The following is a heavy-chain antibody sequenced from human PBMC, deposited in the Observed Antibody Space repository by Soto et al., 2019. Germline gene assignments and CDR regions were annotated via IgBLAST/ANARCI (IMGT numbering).Heavy chain of an antibody. J-gene: IGHJ5*02. D-gene: IGHD3-3*01. CDR2: IIPIFGTA. Sequence: GASVKVSCKASGGAFSSYAISWVRQAPGQGLEWMGGIIPIFGTANYAQKFQGRVTITADESTSTAYMELSSLRSEDTAVYYCARLQGHYVFWRAPGLDPWGQGTLVTVSS. CDR1: GGAFSSYA. CDR3: ARLQGHYVFWRAPGLDP. V-gene: IGHV1-69*13.